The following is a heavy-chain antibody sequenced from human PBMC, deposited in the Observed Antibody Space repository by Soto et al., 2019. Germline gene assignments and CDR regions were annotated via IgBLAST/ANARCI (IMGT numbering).Heavy chain of an antibody. CDR3: ASTVVVPAAMAKDPHDYYDTYLRGAFDI. CDR1: GGSISSSSYY. CDR2: IYYSGST. Sequence: SETLSLTCTVSGGSISSSSYYWGWIRQPPGKGLEWIGSIYYSGSTYYNPSLKSRVTISVDTSKNQFSLKLSSVTAADTAVYYCASTVVVPAAMAKDPHDYYDTYLRGAFDIWGQGTMVTVSS. V-gene: IGHV4-39*01. D-gene: IGHD2-2*01. J-gene: IGHJ3*02.